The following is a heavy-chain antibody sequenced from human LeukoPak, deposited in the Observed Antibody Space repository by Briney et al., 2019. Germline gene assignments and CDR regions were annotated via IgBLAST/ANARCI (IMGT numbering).Heavy chain of an antibody. D-gene: IGHD4-17*01. CDR2: IYSGGST. Sequence: GRSLRLSCAASGFTVSSNYMSWVRQAPGKGLEWVSVIYSGGSTYYADSVKGRFTISRDNSKNTLYLQMNSLRAEDTAVYYCARGRYGDYAGGFDYWGQGTLVTVSS. CDR1: GFTVSSNY. V-gene: IGHV3-66*01. J-gene: IGHJ4*02. CDR3: ARGRYGDYAGGFDY.